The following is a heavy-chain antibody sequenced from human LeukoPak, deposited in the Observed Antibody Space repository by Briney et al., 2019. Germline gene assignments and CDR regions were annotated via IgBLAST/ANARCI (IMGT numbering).Heavy chain of an antibody. V-gene: IGHV4-39*07. CDR1: GGSISSSSYY. CDR3: ARDHLWGYFDL. Sequence: PSETLSLTCTVSGGSISSSSYYWGWIRQPPGKGLEWIGSIYYSGSTYYNPSLKSRVTISVDTSKNQFSLKLSSVTAADTAVYYCARDHLWGYFDLWGRGTLVTVSS. J-gene: IGHJ2*01. D-gene: IGHD1-26*01. CDR2: IYYSGST.